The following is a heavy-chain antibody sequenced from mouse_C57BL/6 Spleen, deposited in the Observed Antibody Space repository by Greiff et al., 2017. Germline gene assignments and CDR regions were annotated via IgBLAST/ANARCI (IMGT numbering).Heavy chain of an antibody. J-gene: IGHJ3*01. V-gene: IGHV1-64*01. CDR2: IHPNSGST. D-gene: IGHD3-3*01. CDR1: GYTFTSYW. CDR3: ARERAGSAWFAY. Sequence: QVQLQQPGAELVKPGASVKLSCKASGYTFTSYWMHWVKQRPGQGLEWIGMIHPNSGSTNYNEKFKSKATLTVDKSSITAYMQLSSLTSEDSAVYYCARERAGSAWFAYWGQGTLVTVSA.